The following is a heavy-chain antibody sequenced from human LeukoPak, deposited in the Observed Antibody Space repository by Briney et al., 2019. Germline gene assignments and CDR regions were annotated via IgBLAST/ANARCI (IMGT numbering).Heavy chain of an antibody. CDR3: ARDLGYCSGGSCYLYGMDV. Sequence: GASVKVSCKASGYTFTSYAMHWVRQAPGQSLEWMGWIKADNGNTKYSQKFQGRVTITRDTSASTTYMELSSLRSEDTAVYYCARDLGYCSGGSCYLYGMDVWGQGTTVTVSS. D-gene: IGHD2-15*01. CDR1: GYTFTSYA. V-gene: IGHV1-3*01. J-gene: IGHJ6*02. CDR2: IKADNGNT.